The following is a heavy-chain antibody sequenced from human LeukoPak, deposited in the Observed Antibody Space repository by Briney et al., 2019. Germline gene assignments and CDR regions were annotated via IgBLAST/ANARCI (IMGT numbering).Heavy chain of an antibody. CDR2: ISAYNGNT. CDR1: GYTFTSYG. V-gene: IGHV1-18*01. CDR3: ARGPDYYGSGSYLPLDY. Sequence: ASVKVSYKASGYTFTSYGISWVRQAPGQGLEWMGWISAYNGNTNYAQKLQGRVTMTTDTSTSTAYMELRSLRSDDTAVYYCARGPDYYGSGSYLPLDYWGQGTLVTVSS. D-gene: IGHD3-10*01. J-gene: IGHJ4*02.